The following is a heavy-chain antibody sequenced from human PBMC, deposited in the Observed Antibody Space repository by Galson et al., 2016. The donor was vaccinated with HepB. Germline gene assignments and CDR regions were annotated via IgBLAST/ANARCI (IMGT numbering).Heavy chain of an antibody. CDR2: IFYTGTT. CDR1: GGSISTNNHY. Sequence: TLSLTCTVSGGSISTNNHYWVWVRQPPGKGLEWVGTIFYTGTTYYSPSLKRQVNVSVDTSRNQFSLKLTSVTAADTAVYFCARLMAIGAFDYWGQGILVTVSS. CDR3: ARLMAIGAFDY. V-gene: IGHV4-39*01. D-gene: IGHD5-24*01. J-gene: IGHJ4*02.